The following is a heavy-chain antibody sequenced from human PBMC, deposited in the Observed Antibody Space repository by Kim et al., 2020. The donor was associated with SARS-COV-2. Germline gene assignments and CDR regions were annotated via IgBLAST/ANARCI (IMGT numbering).Heavy chain of an antibody. Sequence: GGSLRLSCAASGFTFSSYWMHWVRQAPGKGLVWVSRINSDGSSTSYADSVKGRFTISRDNAKNTLYLQMNSLRAEDTAVYYCARGNSYSSGWYHFSGYYGMDVWGQGTTVTVSS. CDR2: INSDGSST. CDR3: ARGNSYSSGWYHFSGYYGMDV. D-gene: IGHD6-19*01. J-gene: IGHJ6*02. V-gene: IGHV3-74*01. CDR1: GFTFSSYW.